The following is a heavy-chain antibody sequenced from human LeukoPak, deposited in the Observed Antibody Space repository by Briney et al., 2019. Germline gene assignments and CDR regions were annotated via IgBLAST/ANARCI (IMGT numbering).Heavy chain of an antibody. CDR1: GGSISSYY. CDR2: IYYSGST. V-gene: IGHV4-59*01. D-gene: IGHD5-18*01. J-gene: IGHJ4*02. Sequence: GSLRLSCTVSGGSISSYYWSWIRQPPGKGLEWIGYIYYSGSTNYNPSLKSRVTISVDTSKNQFSLKLSSVTAADTAVYYCARYTAMTLYYFGYWGQGTLVTVSS. CDR3: ARYTAMTLYYFGY.